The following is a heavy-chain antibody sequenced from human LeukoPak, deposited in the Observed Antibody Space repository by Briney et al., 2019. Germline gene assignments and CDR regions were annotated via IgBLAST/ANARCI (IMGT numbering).Heavy chain of an antibody. Sequence: PSETLSLTCTVSGGSISSYYWSWIRQPPGKGLEWIGYSYYSGSTNYNPSLKSRVTISVDTSKNQFSLKLSSVTAADTAVYYCARHYSGSYYVRQSLSYYYYGMDVWGQGTTVTVSS. D-gene: IGHD1-26*01. CDR2: SYYSGST. CDR1: GGSISSYY. CDR3: ARHYSGSYYVRQSLSYYYYGMDV. V-gene: IGHV4-59*01. J-gene: IGHJ6*02.